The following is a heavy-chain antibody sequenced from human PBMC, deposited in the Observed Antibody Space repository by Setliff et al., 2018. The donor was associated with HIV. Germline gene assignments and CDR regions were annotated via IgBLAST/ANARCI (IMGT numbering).Heavy chain of an antibody. J-gene: IGHJ1*01. Sequence: ASVKVSCKASGYSFTSYGINWVRQAPGQGLEWMGWISPYNGNTDYAQKFQGRVTITTDTSTRTVYMELRSLRSDDTAVYYCARDRWELLRRPEYFQHWGQGALVTVSS. CDR3: ARDRWELLRRPEYFQH. CDR1: GYSFTSYG. D-gene: IGHD1-26*01. V-gene: IGHV1-18*01. CDR2: ISPYNGNT.